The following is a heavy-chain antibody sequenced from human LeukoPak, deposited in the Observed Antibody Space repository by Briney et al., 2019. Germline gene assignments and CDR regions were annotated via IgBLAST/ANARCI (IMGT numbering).Heavy chain of an antibody. CDR1: GYTFTSYA. CDR3: ARLPVKYSNDY. J-gene: IGHJ4*02. CDR2: INAGNGNT. Sequence: ASVKVSCTASGYTFTSYAMHWVRQAPGQRLEWMGWINAGNGNTKYSQKFQGRVTITRDTSASTAYMELSSLRSGDTAVYYCARLPVKYSNDYWGQGTLVTVSS. V-gene: IGHV1-3*01. D-gene: IGHD5-18*01.